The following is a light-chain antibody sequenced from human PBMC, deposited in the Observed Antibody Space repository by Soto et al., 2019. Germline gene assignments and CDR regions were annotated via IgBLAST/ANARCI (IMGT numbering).Light chain of an antibody. V-gene: IGKV3-11*01. Sequence: EIVLTQSPDTLSLSPGERATLSCRASQSVSSSLAWYQQKPGQAPRLLIYDASNRATGIPDRFRGSGSGTDFTLTISSLEPEDFAVYYCQQRSNWPPEVTFGPGTKVDIK. CDR1: QSVSSS. CDR2: DAS. J-gene: IGKJ3*01. CDR3: QQRSNWPPEVT.